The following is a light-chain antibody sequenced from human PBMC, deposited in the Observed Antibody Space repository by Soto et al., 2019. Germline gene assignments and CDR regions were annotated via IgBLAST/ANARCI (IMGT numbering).Light chain of an antibody. CDR1: SSNIGAGYD. CDR3: QSYDSSLSAPVV. V-gene: IGLV1-40*01. CDR2: GNS. J-gene: IGLJ2*01. Sequence: QSVLTLPPSVSGAPGQRVTISCTGSSSNIGAGYDVHWYQQLPGTAPKLLIYGNSNRPSGVPDRFSGSKSGTSASLAITGLHAEDEADYYCQSYDSSLSAPVVSGGGTKVTVL.